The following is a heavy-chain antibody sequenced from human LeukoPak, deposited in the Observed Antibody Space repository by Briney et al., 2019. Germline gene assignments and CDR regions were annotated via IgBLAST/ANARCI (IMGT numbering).Heavy chain of an antibody. Sequence: GGSLRLSCAAPGFTFSSSWMSWVRQAPGKGLEWVANINQNESEKYYVDSVKGRFTISRDNAKNSLFLQMNSLRAEDTAVYYCARHTYVSLTGSEDAFDIWGQGTMVTISS. V-gene: IGHV3-7*01. D-gene: IGHD3-9*01. CDR2: INQNESEK. CDR1: GFTFSSSW. CDR3: ARHTYVSLTGSEDAFDI. J-gene: IGHJ3*02.